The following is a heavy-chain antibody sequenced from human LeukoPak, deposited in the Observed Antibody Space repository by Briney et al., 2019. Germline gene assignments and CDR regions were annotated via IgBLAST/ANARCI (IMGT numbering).Heavy chain of an antibody. CDR2: IYYSGST. CDR1: GGSISSSNW. Sequence: SETLSLTCAVSGGSISSSNWWSWVRQPPGKGLEWIGEIYYSGSTNYNPSLKSRVTISVDTSKNQFSLKLSSVTAADTAVYYCARLVEMATADYWGQGTLVTVSS. J-gene: IGHJ4*02. CDR3: ARLVEMATADY. D-gene: IGHD5-24*01. V-gene: IGHV4-4*02.